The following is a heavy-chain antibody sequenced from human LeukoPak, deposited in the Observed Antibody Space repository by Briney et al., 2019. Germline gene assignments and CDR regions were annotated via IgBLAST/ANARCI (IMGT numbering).Heavy chain of an antibody. V-gene: IGHV3-64D*09. D-gene: IGHD4-17*01. CDR1: AFTFSSYA. CDR2: ISNNGDST. Sequence: GGPLRLSCSASAFTFSSYAMHWVCQAPGKGLEFVSGISNNGDSTYHGDSVKGIFTISRDNSKNRLYLQMISLRAEDTAMYYCVKSGADYGDYFGFFDYWGQGTLVTVSS. J-gene: IGHJ4*02. CDR3: VKSGADYGDYFGFFDY.